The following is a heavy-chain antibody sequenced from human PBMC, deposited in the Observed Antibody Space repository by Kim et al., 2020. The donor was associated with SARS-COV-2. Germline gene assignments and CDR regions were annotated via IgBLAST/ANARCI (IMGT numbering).Heavy chain of an antibody. D-gene: IGHD3-16*02. Sequence: SVKVSCKASGGTFSSYAISWVRQAPGQGLEWMGGIIPIFGTANYAQKFQGRVTITADESTSTAYMELSSLRSEDTAVYYCARDKVRGGYDYVWGSYRPNFDYRGQGTLVTVSS. CDR2: IIPIFGTA. J-gene: IGHJ4*02. CDR3: ARDKVRGGYDYVWGSYRPNFDY. CDR1: GGTFSSYA. V-gene: IGHV1-69*13.